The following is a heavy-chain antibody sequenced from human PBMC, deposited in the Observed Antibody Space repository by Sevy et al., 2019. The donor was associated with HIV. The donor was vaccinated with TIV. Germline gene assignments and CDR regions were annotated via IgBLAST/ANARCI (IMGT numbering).Heavy chain of an antibody. CDR1: GFTFSSYA. D-gene: IGHD3-3*01. CDR2: ISGGGGST. J-gene: IGHJ5*01. V-gene: IGHV3-23*01. CDR3: PKDRRCSIHYTEEGWFDY. Sequence: GGSLRLSCAASGFTFSSYAMSWVRQAPGKGLEWVSAISGGGGSTYYADSVKGRFTISRDNSKNTLYLQMNCLRAGDTDVYNCPKDRRCSIHYTEEGWFDYWGQGTLVTVSS.